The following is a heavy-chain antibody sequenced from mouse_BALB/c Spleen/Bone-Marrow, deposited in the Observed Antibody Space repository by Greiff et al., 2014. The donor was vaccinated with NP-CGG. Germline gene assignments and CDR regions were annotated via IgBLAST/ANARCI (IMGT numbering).Heavy chain of an antibody. CDR2: INPYNDGT. CDR1: GYTFTSYV. CDR3: ARGNYYDYDYFDY. D-gene: IGHD2-4*01. Sequence: EVQLQQSGPELVKPGASVKMSCKASGYTFTSYVMHWVKQKPGQGLEWIGYINPYNDGTTYNEKFKGKATLTSDKSSSTAYMELSSLTSEDSAVYYFARGNYYDYDYFDYWGQGTTLTVSS. V-gene: IGHV1-14*01. J-gene: IGHJ2*01.